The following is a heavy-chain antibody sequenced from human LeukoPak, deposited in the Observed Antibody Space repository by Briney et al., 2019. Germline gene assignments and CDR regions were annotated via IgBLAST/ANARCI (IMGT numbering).Heavy chain of an antibody. CDR3: AKGKHTVAGTGY. V-gene: IGHV3-20*04. CDR2: INWNGGST. D-gene: IGHD6-19*01. J-gene: IGHJ4*02. CDR1: GFTFDDYA. Sequence: GGSLRLSCAASGFTFDDYAMSWVRQAPGKGLEWVSGINWNGGSTGYADSVKGRFTISRDNSKNTLYLQMNSLRAEDTAVYYCAKGKHTVAGTGYWGQGTLVTVSS.